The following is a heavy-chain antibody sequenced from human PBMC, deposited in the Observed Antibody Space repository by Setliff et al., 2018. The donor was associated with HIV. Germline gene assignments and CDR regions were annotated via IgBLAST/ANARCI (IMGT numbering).Heavy chain of an antibody. D-gene: IGHD3-9*01. Sequence: PGGSLRLSCAASGFTFSGYSMHWVRQAPGKGLEWVSCISSSRSYIYYADSVKGRFTISRDNAKNSLYLEMNRLRADDTAVYFCARVITVLRSSDWSYYFDYWGQGTLVTVSS. J-gene: IGHJ4*02. CDR1: GFTFSGYS. V-gene: IGHV3-21*04. CDR3: ARVITVLRSSDWSYYFDY. CDR2: ISSSRSYI.